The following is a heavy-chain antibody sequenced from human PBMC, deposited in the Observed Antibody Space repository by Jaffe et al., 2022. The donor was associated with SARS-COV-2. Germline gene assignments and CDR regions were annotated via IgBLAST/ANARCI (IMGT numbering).Heavy chain of an antibody. Sequence: QVQLQESGPGLVKPSETLSLTCTVSGGSISGYYWSWIRQPPGKGLEWIGYIYYSGSTNYNPSLKSRVTISVDTSKNQFSLKLSSVTAADTAVYYCAREGGQPLNWFDPWGQGTLVTVSS. V-gene: IGHV4-59*01. J-gene: IGHJ5*02. CDR1: GGSISGYY. D-gene: IGHD1-26*01. CDR3: AREGGQPLNWFDP. CDR2: IYYSGST.